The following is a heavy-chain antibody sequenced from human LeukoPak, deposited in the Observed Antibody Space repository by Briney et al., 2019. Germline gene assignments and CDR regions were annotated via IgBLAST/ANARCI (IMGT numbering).Heavy chain of an antibody. CDR3: VRERIYYSDLAYKERENFDP. D-gene: IGHD1-26*01. CDR2: LNEDGSTA. J-gene: IGHJ5*02. V-gene: IGHV3-74*01. Sequence: GGSLRLSCAASRVTFTVDWMHWGRQGPGKGLMWVSRLNEDGSTADYADSVKGRFTMSRDNAKGKVFLEMRSLTVEDTATSFSVRERIYYSDLAYKERENFDPWGRGTLVTVSS. CDR1: RVTFTVDW.